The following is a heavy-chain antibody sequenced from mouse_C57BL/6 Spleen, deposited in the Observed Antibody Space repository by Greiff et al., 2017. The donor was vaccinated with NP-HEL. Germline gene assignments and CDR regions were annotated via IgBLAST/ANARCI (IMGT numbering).Heavy chain of an antibody. V-gene: IGHV1-69*01. CDR3: ATKEAGY. Sequence: VQLQQPGAELVMPGASVKLSCKASGYTFTSYWMHWVKQRPGQGLEWIGEIDPSDSYTNYNQKFKGKSTLTVDKSSGTAYMQLSSLTSEDSAVYYCATKEAGYWGQGTTLTVSS. J-gene: IGHJ2*01. CDR1: GYTFTSYW. CDR2: IDPSDSYT.